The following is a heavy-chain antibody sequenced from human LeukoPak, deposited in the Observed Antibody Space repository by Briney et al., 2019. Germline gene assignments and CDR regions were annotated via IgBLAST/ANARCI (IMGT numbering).Heavy chain of an antibody. D-gene: IGHD2-15*01. CDR3: AKNGGSQCYSHLDS. J-gene: IGHJ4*02. CDR1: GFTSSSSA. CDR2: TSGSGGST. Sequence: SGGSLRLSCAASGFTSSSSAMCWVRQAPGKGLEWVSGTSGSGGSTYYAGSVKGRFTISRDNYKNTLYLQMNSLRVEDTAVYYCAKNGGSQCYSHLDSWGQGTLVTVSS. V-gene: IGHV3-23*01.